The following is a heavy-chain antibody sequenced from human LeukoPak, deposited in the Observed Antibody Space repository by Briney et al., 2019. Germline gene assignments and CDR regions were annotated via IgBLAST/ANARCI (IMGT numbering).Heavy chain of an antibody. J-gene: IGHJ2*01. CDR1: GYTFTSYG. CDR2: IIPIFGTA. Sequence: SVKVSCKASGYTFTSYGISWVRQAPGQGLEWMGGIIPIFGTANYAQKFQGRVTITADESTSTAYMELSSLRSEDTAVYYCAREHYYGGNFLGYFDLWGRGTLVTVSS. V-gene: IGHV1-69*13. CDR3: AREHYYGGNFLGYFDL. D-gene: IGHD4-23*01.